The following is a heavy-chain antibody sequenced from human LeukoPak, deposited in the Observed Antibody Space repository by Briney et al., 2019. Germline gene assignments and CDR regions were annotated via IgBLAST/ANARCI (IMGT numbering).Heavy chain of an antibody. CDR1: GYTFTGYY. Sequence: GASVKVSCKASGYTFTGYYMHWVRLAPGQGLEWMGWINPNSGGTNYAQKFQGRVTMTRDTSISTAYMELSRLRSEDTAVYYCARSSGRSPNRDYMDVWGKGTTVTISS. J-gene: IGHJ6*03. D-gene: IGHD1-14*01. V-gene: IGHV1-2*02. CDR3: ARSSGRSPNRDYMDV. CDR2: INPNSGGT.